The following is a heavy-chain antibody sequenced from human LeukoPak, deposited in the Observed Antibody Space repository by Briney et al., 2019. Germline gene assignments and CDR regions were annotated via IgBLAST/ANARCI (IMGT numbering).Heavy chain of an antibody. CDR1: GGSVTSTNW. CDR3: AREGGFYRPLDY. Sequence: SETLSLTCDVSGGSVTSTNWWTWVRQPPGKGLEWIGEVHLDGRTNYNPSLKSRLIMSADLPENHISLKLTSVTAADTAVYYCAREGGFYRPLDYSGQGTLVTVSS. V-gene: IGHV4-4*02. D-gene: IGHD3-3*01. CDR2: VHLDGRT. J-gene: IGHJ4*02.